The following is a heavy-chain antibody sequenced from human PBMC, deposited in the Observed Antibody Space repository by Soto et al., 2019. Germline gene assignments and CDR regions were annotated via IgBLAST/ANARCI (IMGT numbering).Heavy chain of an antibody. Sequence: GESLKISCRGSGDSFAGYWITWVLQKPGKGLEWMGRIDPSDSQTYYSPSFRGHVTISATKSITTVFLQWSSLRASDTAMYYCARQIYDSDTGPNFQYYFDSWGQGTPVTVSS. CDR2: IDPSDSQT. D-gene: IGHD3-22*01. CDR1: GDSFAGYW. CDR3: ARQIYDSDTGPNFQYYFDS. V-gene: IGHV5-10-1*01. J-gene: IGHJ4*02.